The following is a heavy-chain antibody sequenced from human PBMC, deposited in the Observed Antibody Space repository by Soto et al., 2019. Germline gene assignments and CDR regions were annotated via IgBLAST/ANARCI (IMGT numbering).Heavy chain of an antibody. CDR2: IIPIFGSE. V-gene: IGHV1-69*01. CDR3: AKDVHYSTVYPFDS. J-gene: IGHJ4*02. D-gene: IGHD6-13*01. CDR1: GGTFSSYS. Sequence: QVQLVQSGAEVKRPGSSVKVSCKASGGTFSSYSINWVRQAPVQGLEWMGGIIPIFGSENYEQKFQVRVTITADESTSTFYMELSSLRSEDTAVYYCAKDVHYSTVYPFDSWCQGTQVTVSS.